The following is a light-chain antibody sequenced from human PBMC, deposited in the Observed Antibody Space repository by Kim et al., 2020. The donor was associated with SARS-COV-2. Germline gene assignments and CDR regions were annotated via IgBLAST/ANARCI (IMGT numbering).Light chain of an antibody. CDR3: QSYDSSNPYVV. CDR1: SGSIASNS. V-gene: IGLV6-57*01. CDR2: EDN. J-gene: IGLJ2*01. Sequence: TVTSSCTRSSGSIASNSVQWYQQRPGSSPTIVIYEDNQRPSGVPDRFSGSIDSSSNSASLTISGLKTEDEADYYCQSYDSSNPYVVFGGGTQLTVL.